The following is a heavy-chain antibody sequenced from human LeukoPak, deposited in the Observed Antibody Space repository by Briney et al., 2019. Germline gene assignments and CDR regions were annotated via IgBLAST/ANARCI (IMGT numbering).Heavy chain of an antibody. J-gene: IGHJ4*02. CDR2: IYYSGST. CDR3: ARLAAVAGNLDY. V-gene: IGHV4-59*08. D-gene: IGHD6-19*01. Sequence: SETPSLTCTVSGGSISSYYWSWIRQPPGKGLEWIGYIYYSGSTNYNPSLKSRVTISVDTSKNQFSLKLSSVTAADTAVYYCARLAAVAGNLDYWGQGTLVTVSS. CDR1: GGSISSYY.